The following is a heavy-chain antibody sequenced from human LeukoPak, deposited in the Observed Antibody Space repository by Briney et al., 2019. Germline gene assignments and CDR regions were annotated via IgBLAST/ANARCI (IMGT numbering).Heavy chain of an antibody. D-gene: IGHD5-12*01. V-gene: IGHV4-34*01. Sequence: PSETLSLTCAVYGGSFSGYYWSWIRQPPGKGLEWIGEINHSGSTNYNPSLKSRVTISVDTSKNQFSLKLSSVTAADTAVYYCARMEGYSGYDLWGQGTLVTVSS. J-gene: IGHJ4*02. CDR1: GGSFSGYY. CDR2: INHSGST. CDR3: ARMEGYSGYDL.